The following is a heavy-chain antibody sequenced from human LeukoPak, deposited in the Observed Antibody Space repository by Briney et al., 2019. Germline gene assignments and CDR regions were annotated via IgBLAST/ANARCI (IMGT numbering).Heavy chain of an antibody. D-gene: IGHD2-15*01. CDR1: GFTFTTYW. J-gene: IGHJ5*01. Sequence: GGSLRLSCAASGFTFTTYWMSWVRQTPEKGLEWVANIKEDGSRDYYVDSVKGRFTISRDNAKNLLYLQMKSLRAEDTATYYCARDGGGDDSWGQGTLVTVSS. V-gene: IGHV3-7*01. CDR2: IKEDGSRD. CDR3: ARDGGGDDS.